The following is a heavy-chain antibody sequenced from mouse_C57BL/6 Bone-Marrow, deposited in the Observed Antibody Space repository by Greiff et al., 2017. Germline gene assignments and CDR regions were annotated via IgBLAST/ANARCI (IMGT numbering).Heavy chain of an antibody. CDR1: GYTFTSYW. D-gene: IGHD5-1*01. V-gene: IGHV1-64*01. CDR3: ARLYEYRRGAMDY. Sequence: QVQLQQPGAELVQPGASVKLSCKASGYTFTSYWMHWVKQRPGQGLEWIGMIHPNSGSTNYNEKFKSKATLTVDKSSSTAYMQLSSLTSEDSAVYYCARLYEYRRGAMDYWGQGTSVTVSS. J-gene: IGHJ4*01. CDR2: IHPNSGST.